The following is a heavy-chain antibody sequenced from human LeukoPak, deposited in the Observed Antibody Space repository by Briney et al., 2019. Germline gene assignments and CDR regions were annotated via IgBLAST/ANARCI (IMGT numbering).Heavy chain of an antibody. CDR3: ARGGIITSYAFEI. V-gene: IGHV3-30*02. Sequence: PGGSLRLSCAASGFTFSSYGMHWVRQAPGKGLEWVAFIRYDGSNKYYADSVKGRFTTSRDNSKNTLYLQMNSLRAEDTAVYYCARGGIITSYAFEIWGQGTMVTVSS. CDR1: GFTFSSYG. CDR2: IRYDGSNK. J-gene: IGHJ3*02. D-gene: IGHD3-10*01.